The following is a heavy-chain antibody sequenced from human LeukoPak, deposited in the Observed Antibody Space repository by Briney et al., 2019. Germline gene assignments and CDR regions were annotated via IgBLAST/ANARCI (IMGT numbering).Heavy chain of an antibody. V-gene: IGHV3-11*04. CDR2: ISSSGSTI. CDR3: ARGQDYSYYYYVDV. J-gene: IGHJ6*03. CDR1: GFTFSDYY. Sequence: GGSLRLSCAASGFTFSDYYMSWIRQAPGKGLEWVSYISSSGSTIYYTDSVKGRLTVSRDNAKNSLYLQMNSLRAEDTAVYYCARGQDYSYYYYVDVWGKGTTVTVSS.